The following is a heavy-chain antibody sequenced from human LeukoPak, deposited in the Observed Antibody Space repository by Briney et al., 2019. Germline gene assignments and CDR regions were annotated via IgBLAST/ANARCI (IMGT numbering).Heavy chain of an antibody. CDR2: ISSSGSTI. D-gene: IGHD6-13*01. CDR3: ARAALYVPQQQLDD. J-gene: IGHJ4*02. V-gene: IGHV3-48*03. Sequence: GGSLRLSCAASGFTLSSYEMNWVRQAPGKGLEWVSYISSSGSTIYYADSVKGRFTISRDNAKNSLYLQMNSLRAEDTAVYYCARAALYVPQQQLDDWGQGTLVTVSS. CDR1: GFTLSSYE.